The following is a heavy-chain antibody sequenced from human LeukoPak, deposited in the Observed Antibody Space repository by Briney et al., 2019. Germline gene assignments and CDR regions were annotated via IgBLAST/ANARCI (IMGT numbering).Heavy chain of an antibody. CDR3: ASNLDYGDSDYWYFDL. CDR1: GFTFSSHG. J-gene: IGHJ2*01. Sequence: GRSLRLSCAASGFTFSSHGIHWVRQAPGRGLEWVAVIWYDGTNKYYEDSVKGRFSISRDDSKNTVYLQMNSLRAEDTAVYYCASNLDYGDSDYWYFDLWGRGTLVSVSS. V-gene: IGHV3-33*01. CDR2: IWYDGTNK. D-gene: IGHD4-17*01.